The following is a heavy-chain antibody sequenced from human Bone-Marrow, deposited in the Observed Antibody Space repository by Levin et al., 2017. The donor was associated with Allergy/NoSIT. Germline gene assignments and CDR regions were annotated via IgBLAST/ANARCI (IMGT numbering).Heavy chain of an antibody. CDR3: AVGDYDFRSGIPQSFDN. V-gene: IGHV1-24*01. Sequence: ASVKVSCKVSGYTLSEVSVNWVRHAPGEGLEWMGRLDPDTDETDNAQRFHGRLTVTEATSTDTGYMEVSGLRSDDTDVYYCAVGDYDFRSGIPQSFDNWGQGTLITVSS. J-gene: IGHJ4*02. D-gene: IGHD3-3*01. CDR1: GYTLSEVS. CDR2: LDPDTDET.